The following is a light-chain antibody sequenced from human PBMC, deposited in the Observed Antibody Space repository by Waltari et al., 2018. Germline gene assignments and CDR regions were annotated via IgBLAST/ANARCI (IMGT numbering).Light chain of an antibody. Sequence: QSALTQPAPLSGSPRQSITNSSTGPNRHICGQHSVRWYQHHPGNAPKLRIFGGSDRPSGVSNRFSGSKSGNTASLTISELQADDEADYYCSSFTSSATWVFGGGTKLTVL. CDR3: SSFTSSATWV. CDR2: GGS. CDR1: NRHICGQHS. V-gene: IGLV2-14*03. J-gene: IGLJ3*02.